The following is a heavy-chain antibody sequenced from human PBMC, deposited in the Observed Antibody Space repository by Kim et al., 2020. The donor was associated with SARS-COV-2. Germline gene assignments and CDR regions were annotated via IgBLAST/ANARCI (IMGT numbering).Heavy chain of an antibody. J-gene: IGHJ4*02. CDR2: IKSKTDGGTT. CDR3: TTDWGRDGYLFDY. CDR1: GFTFSNAW. D-gene: IGHD5-12*01. Sequence: GGSLRLSCAASGFTFSNAWMSWVRQAPGKGLEWVGRIKSKTDGGTTDYAAPVKGRFTISRDDSKNTLYLQMNSLKTEDTAVYYCTTDWGRDGYLFDYWGQGTLVTVSS. V-gene: IGHV3-15*01.